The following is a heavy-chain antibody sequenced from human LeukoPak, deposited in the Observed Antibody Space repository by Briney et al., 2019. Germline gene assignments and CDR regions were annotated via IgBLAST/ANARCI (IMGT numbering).Heavy chain of an antibody. Sequence: GGSLRLSCAASGFTFSSYGMRWVRQAPGKGLEWVAVISYDGSNKYYADSVKGRFTISRDNSKNTLYLQMNSLRAEDTAVYYCAKEGLQPFFDYWGQGTLVTVSS. J-gene: IGHJ4*02. CDR3: AKEGLQPFFDY. CDR1: GFTFSSYG. V-gene: IGHV3-30*18. CDR2: ISYDGSNK. D-gene: IGHD6-13*01.